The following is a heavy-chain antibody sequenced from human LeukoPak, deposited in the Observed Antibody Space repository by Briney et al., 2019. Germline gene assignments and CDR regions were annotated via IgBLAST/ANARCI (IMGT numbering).Heavy chain of an antibody. CDR1: GFTFTSYA. D-gene: IGHD2-15*01. J-gene: IGHJ4*02. CDR3: AKALGYCSGGSCRPLLDY. CDR2: VSGSDDTT. Sequence: GGSLRFSCAASGFTFTSYAMSWVRQAPGKGLEWVSPVSGSDDTTYYADSVKGRFTVSRDNSKNTLYLQMNSLRAEDTAVYYCAKALGYCSGGSCRPLLDYWGQGTLVTVSS. V-gene: IGHV3-23*01.